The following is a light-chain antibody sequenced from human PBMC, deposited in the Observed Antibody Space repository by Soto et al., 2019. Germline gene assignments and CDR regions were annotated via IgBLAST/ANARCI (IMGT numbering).Light chain of an antibody. Sequence: EIVLTQSPATLSLSPGERATLSCRASQSVSSYLAWYQQKPGQAPRLLIYDASNRATGIPARFSGSGSGTDFPPTISSLKPENFSVYYCQQRSNWITFGQGTRLEIK. CDR1: QSVSSY. V-gene: IGKV3-11*01. CDR2: DAS. J-gene: IGKJ5*01. CDR3: QQRSNWIT.